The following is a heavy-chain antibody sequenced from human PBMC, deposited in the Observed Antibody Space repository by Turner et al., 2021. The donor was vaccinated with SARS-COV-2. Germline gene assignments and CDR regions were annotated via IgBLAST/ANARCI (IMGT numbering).Heavy chain of an antibody. CDR2: MSSSSSYI. CDR1: GFTFSGDS. CDR3: ARWDNYYDSSGYYPDAFDI. V-gene: IGHV3-21*01. D-gene: IGHD3-22*01. J-gene: IGHJ3*02. Sequence: EVQLVESGGGLVKPGGSLRLACAASGFTFSGDSMNCVRKASGKGLAWVSSMSSSSSYIYYADSVKGRFTISRDNSKNSLYLQMNSLRAEDTAVYYCARWDNYYDSSGYYPDAFDIWGQGTMVTVSS.